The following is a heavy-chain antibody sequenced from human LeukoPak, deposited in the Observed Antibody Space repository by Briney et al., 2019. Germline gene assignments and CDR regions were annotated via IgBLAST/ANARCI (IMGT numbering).Heavy chain of an antibody. CDR1: GYTFTDYY. Sequence: ASVKVSCKASGYTFTDYYMHWVRQAPGQGLEWMGWINPYSGGTNYEQKFQGRVTMTRDTSISTAYMELSSLRSEDTAVYYCARNPNYYGSGSPRYYFDYWGQGTLVTVSS. D-gene: IGHD3-10*01. CDR2: INPYSGGT. V-gene: IGHV1-2*02. J-gene: IGHJ4*02. CDR3: ARNPNYYGSGSPRYYFDY.